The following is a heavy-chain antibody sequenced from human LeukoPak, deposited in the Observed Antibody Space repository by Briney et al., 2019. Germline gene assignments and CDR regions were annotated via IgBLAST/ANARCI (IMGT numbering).Heavy chain of an antibody. V-gene: IGHV4-4*02. CDR1: GGSISSSNW. J-gene: IGHJ4*02. CDR3: ARSSGGYYDSSGYYLR. CDR2: IYHSGST. Sequence: PSGTLSLTCAVSGGSISSSNWWSWVRQPPGKGLEWIGEIYHSGSTNYNPSLKSRVTISVDTSKNQFSLKLSSVTAADTAVYYCARSSGGYYDSSGYYLRWGQGTLVTVSS. D-gene: IGHD3-22*01.